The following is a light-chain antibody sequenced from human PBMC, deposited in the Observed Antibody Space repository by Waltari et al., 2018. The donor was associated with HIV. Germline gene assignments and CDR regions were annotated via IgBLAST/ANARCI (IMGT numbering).Light chain of an antibody. Sequence: EMVLTQSQGTLSLSQGERATLSCRASQSVSSSYLAWYQQKPGQAPRLLIYGASSRATGIPDRFSGSGSGTDFTLTISRLEPEDFAVYYCQQYGSSPWTFGQGTKVEIK. V-gene: IGKV3-20*01. J-gene: IGKJ1*01. CDR1: QSVSSSY. CDR2: GAS. CDR3: QQYGSSPWT.